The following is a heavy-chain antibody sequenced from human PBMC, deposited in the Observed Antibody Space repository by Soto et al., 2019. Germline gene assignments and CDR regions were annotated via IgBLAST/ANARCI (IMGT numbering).Heavy chain of an antibody. CDR2: IKQDGSEK. D-gene: IGHD2-15*01. J-gene: IGHJ6*02. Sequence: GGSLRLSCAASGFTFSSYWMSWVRQAPGKGLEWVANIKQDGSEKYYVDSVKGRFTISRDNAKNSLYLQMNSLRAEDTAVYYCARELGGVVVAATPSRYYYYGMDVWGQGTTVTVSS. V-gene: IGHV3-7*05. CDR1: GFTFSSYW. CDR3: ARELGGVVVAATPSRYYYYGMDV.